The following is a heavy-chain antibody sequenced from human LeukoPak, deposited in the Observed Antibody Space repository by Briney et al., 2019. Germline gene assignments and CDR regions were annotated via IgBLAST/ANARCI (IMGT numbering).Heavy chain of an antibody. D-gene: IGHD3-16*01. CDR1: GYTFTSYA. V-gene: IGHV1-3*03. Sequence: GASVKVSCKAFGYTFTSYAMHWVRQAPGQRLEWMGWINAGNGNTKYSQEFQGRVTITRDTSASTAYMELSSLRSEDMAVYYCARAPSSLGVDWFDPWGQGTLVTVSS. J-gene: IGHJ5*02. CDR2: INAGNGNT. CDR3: ARAPSSLGVDWFDP.